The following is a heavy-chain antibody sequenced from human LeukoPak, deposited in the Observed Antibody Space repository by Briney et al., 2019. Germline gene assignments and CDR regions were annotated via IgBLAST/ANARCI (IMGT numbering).Heavy chain of an antibody. J-gene: IGHJ6*03. CDR2: IIPIFGTA. CDR3: ARMNYYDSSGYPRDYYYYMDV. V-gene: IGHV1-69*05. CDR1: GYIFTNYA. D-gene: IGHD3-22*01. Sequence: ASVKVSCKASGYIFTNYAISWVRQAPGQGLEWMGGIIPIFGTANYAQKFQGRVTITTDESTSTAYMELSSLRSEDTAVYYCARMNYYDSSGYPRDYYYYMDVWGKGTTVTVSS.